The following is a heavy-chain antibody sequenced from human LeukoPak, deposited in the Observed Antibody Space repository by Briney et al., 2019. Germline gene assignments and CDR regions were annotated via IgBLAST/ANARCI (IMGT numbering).Heavy chain of an antibody. CDR3: AKSRPYQNIVVVPAARYYYYMDV. Sequence: GGSLRLSCAASGFTFSSYWMHRVRQAPGKGLVWVSRINSDGSSTSYADSVKGRFTISRDNAKNTLYLQMNSLRAEDTAVYYCAKSRPYQNIVVVPAARYYYYMDVWGKGTTVTVSS. D-gene: IGHD2-2*01. J-gene: IGHJ6*03. CDR1: GFTFSSYW. CDR2: INSDGSST. V-gene: IGHV3-74*01.